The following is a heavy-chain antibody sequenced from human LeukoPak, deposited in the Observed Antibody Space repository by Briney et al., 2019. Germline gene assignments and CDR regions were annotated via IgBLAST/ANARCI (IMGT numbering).Heavy chain of an antibody. CDR3: ARDGYGALRFDC. D-gene: IGHD4/OR15-4a*01. CDR1: GFTDSDYH. V-gene: IGHV3-11*06. J-gene: IGHJ4*02. CDR2: LSSSGSHT. Sequence: GGSLRLSCAASGFTDSDYHKGWIRQAPGKGLEGISYLSSSGSHTNFADSVEGRFTISRDNAKNSLYLQMNSLRVEDTAVYYCARDGYGALRFDCWGQGTLVTVSS.